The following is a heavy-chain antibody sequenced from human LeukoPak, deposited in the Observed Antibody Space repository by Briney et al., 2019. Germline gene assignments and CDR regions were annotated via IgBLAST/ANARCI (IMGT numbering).Heavy chain of an antibody. V-gene: IGHV4-4*02. CDR2: IYHSGST. J-gene: IGHJ4*02. CDR3: ARGRRESRLYCSSTSCYPRRYFDY. D-gene: IGHD2-2*01. Sequence: SETLSLTCAVSGGSISSSNWWSWVRQPPGKGLEWIGEIYHSGSTNYNPSLKSRVTISVDKSKNQFSLKLSSVTAADTAVYYCARGRRESRLYCSSTSCYPRRYFDYWGQGTLVTVSS. CDR1: GGSISSSNW.